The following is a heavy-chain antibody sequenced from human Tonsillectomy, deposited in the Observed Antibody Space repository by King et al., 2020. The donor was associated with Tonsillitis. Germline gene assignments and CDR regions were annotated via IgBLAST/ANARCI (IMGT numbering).Heavy chain of an antibody. J-gene: IGHJ4*02. CDR3: AKDMGLYTSSPRIVDD. D-gene: IGHD6-6*01. CDR2: ISGSGGST. V-gene: IGHV3-23*04. Sequence: VQLVESGGGLVQPGGSLRLSCAASGFTFSSHAMSWVRQAPGKGLEWVSAISGSGGSTHYADSVKGRFSISRDNSKNTLYLQMNSLRAEDTAVYYCAKDMGLYTSSPRIVDDWGQGTLV. CDR1: GFTFSSHA.